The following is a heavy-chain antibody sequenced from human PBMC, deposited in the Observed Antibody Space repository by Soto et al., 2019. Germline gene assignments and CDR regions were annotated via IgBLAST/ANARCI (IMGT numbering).Heavy chain of an antibody. CDR2: IKSKTDGGTT. CDR3: TTDRDPGTSVDY. V-gene: IGHV3-15*01. J-gene: IGHJ4*02. D-gene: IGHD4-17*01. CDR1: GFTFSNAW. Sequence: NPGGSLRLSCAASGFTFSNAWMSWVRQAPGKGLEWVGRIKSKTDGGTTDYAAPVKGRFTISRDDSKNTLYLQMNGLKTEDTAVYYCTTDRDPGTSVDYWGQGTLVTVSS.